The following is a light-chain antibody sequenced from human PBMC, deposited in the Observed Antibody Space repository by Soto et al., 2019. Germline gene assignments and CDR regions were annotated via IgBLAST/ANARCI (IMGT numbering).Light chain of an antibody. CDR2: GAS. Sequence: VLTQSPGTLSLSPGERAVLSCRASQSVNSRYLAWYQQKHDQAPRLLISGASTRATGVPDRFSGSGSGTDFTLIINRLEAEDSAVYYCQHYDSAPLTFGGGTKVEI. CDR1: QSVNSRY. CDR3: QHYDSAPLT. J-gene: IGKJ4*01. V-gene: IGKV3-20*01.